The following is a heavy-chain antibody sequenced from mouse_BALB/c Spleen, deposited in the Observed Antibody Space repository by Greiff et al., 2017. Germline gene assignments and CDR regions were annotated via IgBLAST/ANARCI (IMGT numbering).Heavy chain of an antibody. D-gene: IGHD2-4*01. CDR1: GYAFSSSW. CDR2: IYPGDGDT. J-gene: IGHJ2*01. CDR3: ARGNDYGLDY. Sequence: QVQLKQSGPEMVKPGASVKISCKASGYAFSSSWMNWVKQRPGQGLEWIGRIYPGDGDTNYNGKFKGKATLTADKSSSTAYMQLSSLTSVDSAVYFCARGNDYGLDYWGQGTTLTVSS. V-gene: IGHV1-82*01.